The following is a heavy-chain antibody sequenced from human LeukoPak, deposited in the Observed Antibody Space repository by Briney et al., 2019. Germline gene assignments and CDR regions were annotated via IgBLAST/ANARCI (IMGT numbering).Heavy chain of an antibody. J-gene: IGHJ4*02. CDR1: GGSISSYY. D-gene: IGHD3-16*01. CDR3: ARAFAAYFDY. CDR2: IYYSGST. V-gene: IGHV4-59*12. Sequence: PSETLSLTCTVSGGSISSYYWSWIRQPPGKGLEWVGYIYYSGSTNYNPSLKSRVTMSVDTSKNQFSLKLSSVTAADTAVYYCARAFAAYFDYWGQGTLVTVSS.